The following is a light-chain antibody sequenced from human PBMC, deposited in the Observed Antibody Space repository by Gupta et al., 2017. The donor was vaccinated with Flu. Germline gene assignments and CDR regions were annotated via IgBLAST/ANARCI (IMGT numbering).Light chain of an antibody. CDR1: SSDIGYSNY. Sequence: QSALTQPASVSGSPGLSITISCTGTSSDIGYSNYVSWYQQHPGQAPKLMIYDVRERPPGVSSRFSGSKSGNTASLTISGLQAEDDADYYCSSYTRFTTLIFGTGTRVTVL. CDR2: DVR. V-gene: IGLV2-14*01. CDR3: SSYTRFTTLI. J-gene: IGLJ1*01.